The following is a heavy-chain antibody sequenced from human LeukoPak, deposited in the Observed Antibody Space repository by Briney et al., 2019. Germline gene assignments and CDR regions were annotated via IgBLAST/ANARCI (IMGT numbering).Heavy chain of an antibody. Sequence: GGSLRLSCAASGFTVSSNYMSWVRQAPGKGLEWVSVIYSGGSTYYADSVKGRFTISRDNSKNTLYLQMNSLRAEDTAVYYCAKDRRFLEWLLYGPFDYWGQGTLVTISS. CDR2: IYSGGST. CDR3: AKDRRFLEWLLYGPFDY. V-gene: IGHV3-53*01. CDR1: GFTVSSNY. J-gene: IGHJ4*02. D-gene: IGHD3-3*01.